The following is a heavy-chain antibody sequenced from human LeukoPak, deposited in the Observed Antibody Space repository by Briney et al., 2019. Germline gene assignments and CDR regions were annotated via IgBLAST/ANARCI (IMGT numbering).Heavy chain of an antibody. Sequence: PGRSLRLSCAASGFIFSSYDMHWVRQAPGKGLEWLADISRDGSTKYYADSVRGRFTISRDNSQNTLYLQMNSLRAEDTAVYYCARHFTTGSIDHWGQGDLVTVSS. J-gene: IGHJ4*02. CDR2: ISRDGSTK. V-gene: IGHV3-30-3*01. D-gene: IGHD3-9*01. CDR3: ARHFTTGSIDH. CDR1: GFIFSSYD.